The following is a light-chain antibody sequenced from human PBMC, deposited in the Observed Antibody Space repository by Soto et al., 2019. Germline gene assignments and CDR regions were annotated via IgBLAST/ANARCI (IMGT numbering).Light chain of an antibody. J-gene: IGLJ3*02. V-gene: IGLV2-11*01. CDR2: DVD. CDR1: RGNVGGYNY. CDR3: CSYAGSYTVVL. Sequence: QSALTQPRSVSGSPGQSVTISCTGTRGNVGGYNYVSWYQLHPGKAPKLMIFDVDKRPTGVPDRFSGSKSGNTASLTISGLQAEDEAAYYCCSYAGSYTVVLFGGGTKLTVL.